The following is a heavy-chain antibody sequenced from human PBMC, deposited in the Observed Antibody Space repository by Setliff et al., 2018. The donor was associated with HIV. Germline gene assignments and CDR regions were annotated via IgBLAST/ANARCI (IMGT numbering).Heavy chain of an antibody. J-gene: IGHJ5*02. CDR1: GFTFSSYS. CDR3: VRRGGAAAGGPHNWFDP. D-gene: IGHD6-13*01. Sequence: GESLKISCAASGFTFSSYSTNWVRQAPGKGLDWVSYTSSSGATIYYADSVKGRFTIYRDNTKNSLYLEMNSLKIEDTAVYYCVRRGGAAAGGPHNWFDPWGQGTLVTVSS. CDR2: TSSSGATI. V-gene: IGHV3-48*04.